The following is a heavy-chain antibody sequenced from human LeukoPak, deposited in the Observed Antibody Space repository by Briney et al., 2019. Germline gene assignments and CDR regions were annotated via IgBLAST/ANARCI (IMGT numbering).Heavy chain of an antibody. CDR2: ISYDGSNK. D-gene: IGHD2-15*01. J-gene: IGHJ4*02. V-gene: IGHV3-30*18. CDR1: GFTFSSDR. CDR3: AKDGVALDY. Sequence: GGALRLSCAASGFTFSSDRMRGGRQAPGEGVEWVAVISYDGSNKYYAESVKGRFTISRDNSKNTLYLQMNSMRAEATAVYYCAKDGVALDYWGQGTLVTVSS.